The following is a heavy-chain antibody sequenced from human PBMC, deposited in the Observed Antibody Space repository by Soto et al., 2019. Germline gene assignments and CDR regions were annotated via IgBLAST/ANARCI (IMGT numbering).Heavy chain of an antibody. V-gene: IGHV5-51*01. J-gene: IGHJ6*02. D-gene: IGHD2-21*02. CDR3: ARLIGGNSLSYYYGMDV. CDR2: IYPGDSDT. Sequence: GESLKISCKGSGYSFTSYWIGWVRQMPGKGLEWMGIIYPGDSDTRYSPSFQGQVTISADKSISTAYLQWSSLKASDTAMYYCARLIGGNSLSYYYGMDVWGQGTTVTVSS. CDR1: GYSFTSYW.